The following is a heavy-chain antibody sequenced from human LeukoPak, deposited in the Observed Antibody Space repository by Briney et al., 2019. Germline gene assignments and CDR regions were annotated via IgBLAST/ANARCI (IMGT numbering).Heavy chain of an antibody. CDR2: ISSSSSYI. V-gene: IGHV3-21*01. CDR1: GSTFSSYS. Sequence: NPGGSLRLSCAASGSTFSSYSMNWVRQAPGKGLEWVSSISSSSSYIYYADSVKGRFIISRDNAKNSLYLQMNSLRAEDTAVYYCARAYCSSTSCAFDYWGQGTLVTVSS. J-gene: IGHJ4*02. CDR3: ARAYCSSTSCAFDY. D-gene: IGHD2-2*01.